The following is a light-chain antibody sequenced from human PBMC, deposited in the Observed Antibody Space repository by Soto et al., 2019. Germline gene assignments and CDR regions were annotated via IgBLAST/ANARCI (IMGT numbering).Light chain of an antibody. J-gene: IGKJ2*01. Sequence: DIQMTQSPSTLSASVGDRVTITCRASQSISSWLAWYQQKPGKAPKVLIYKASSLESGVPSRFSGSGSGTEFTLTISSLQPGDFATYYCQQYNIYSTFGQGTKPEIK. V-gene: IGKV1-5*03. CDR3: QQYNIYST. CDR2: KAS. CDR1: QSISSW.